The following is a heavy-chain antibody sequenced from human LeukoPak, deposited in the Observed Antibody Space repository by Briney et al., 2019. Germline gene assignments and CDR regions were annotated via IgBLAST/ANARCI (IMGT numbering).Heavy chain of an antibody. V-gene: IGHV3-48*01. CDR3: ARDLRGYSYGRSPFDY. Sequence: GGSLRLSCAASGFTFSSYSMNWVRQAPGKGLEWVSYISSSSSTIYYADSVKGRFTISRDNAKNSLYLQMNSPRAEDTAVYYCARDLRGYSYGRSPFDYWGQGTLVTVSS. CDR1: GFTFSSYS. D-gene: IGHD5-18*01. CDR2: ISSSSSTI. J-gene: IGHJ4*02.